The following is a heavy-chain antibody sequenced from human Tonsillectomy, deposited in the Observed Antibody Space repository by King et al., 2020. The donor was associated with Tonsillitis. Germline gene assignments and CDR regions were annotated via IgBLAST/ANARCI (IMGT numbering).Heavy chain of an antibody. CDR3: ARDRTGVDY. Sequence: PLQESGPGLVKPSETLSLTCTVSGGSISSYYWSWIRQPPGKGLEWIGYIYYSGSTNYNPSLKSRVTISVDTSKNQFSLKLSSVTAADTAVYSCARDRTGVDYWGQGTLVTVSS. J-gene: IGHJ4*02. V-gene: IGHV4-59*01. CDR1: GGSISSYY. CDR2: IYYSGST. D-gene: IGHD7-27*01.